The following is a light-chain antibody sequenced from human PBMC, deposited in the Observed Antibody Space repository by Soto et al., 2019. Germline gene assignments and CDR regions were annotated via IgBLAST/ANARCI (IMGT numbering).Light chain of an antibody. CDR2: GVS. J-gene: IGLJ3*02. Sequence: QSALTQPASVSGSPGQSITISCSGTSIDVGGTDHVSWYLQHPGEAPTLVIYGVSYRPSGVSARFSGSKFQNTASLTISGLQAEDEADYYCSSFRTGSVVLFGGGTKLTVL. V-gene: IGLV2-14*01. CDR3: SSFRTGSVVL. CDR1: SIDVGGTDH.